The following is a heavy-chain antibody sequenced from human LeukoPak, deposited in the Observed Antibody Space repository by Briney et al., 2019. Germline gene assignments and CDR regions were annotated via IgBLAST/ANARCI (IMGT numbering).Heavy chain of an antibody. Sequence: PSETLSLTCTVYGGSISSYYWSWIRQPPGKGLEWIAYISDIGSINYNPSLKSRVTISLDTSKNQFSLKLSSVTAADTAVYYCAGHHPRNTVDFWGQGTLVTVSS. J-gene: IGHJ4*02. CDR3: AGHHPRNTVDF. D-gene: IGHD2/OR15-2a*01. CDR1: GGSISSYY. CDR2: ISDIGSI. V-gene: IGHV4-59*08.